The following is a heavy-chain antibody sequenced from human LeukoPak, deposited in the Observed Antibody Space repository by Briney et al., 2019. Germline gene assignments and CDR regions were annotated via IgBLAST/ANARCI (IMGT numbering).Heavy chain of an antibody. Sequence: GGSLRLSCAVSGFTFSTYWMTWVRQAPGERLKWVANIDQDGSEKYYVDSVKGRFTISRDNAKNSLYLQMNSLRAEDTAVYYCARGKGWTDYWGQGTLVTVSS. D-gene: IGHD6-19*01. CDR3: ARGKGWTDY. J-gene: IGHJ4*02. CDR1: GFTFSTYW. V-gene: IGHV3-7*05. CDR2: IDQDGSEK.